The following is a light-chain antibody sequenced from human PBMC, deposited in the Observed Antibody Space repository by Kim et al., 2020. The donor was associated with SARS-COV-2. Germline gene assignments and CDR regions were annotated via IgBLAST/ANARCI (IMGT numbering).Light chain of an antibody. CDR1: NIGSKS. V-gene: IGLV3-21*04. CDR2: YDS. Sequence: SYELTQPPSVSVAPGKTARITCGGNNIGSKSVHWYQQKPGQATVLVIYYDSDRPSGIPERFSGSNSGNTATLTISRVEAGDEADYYCQVWDSSSDHPIWVFAGGTQLPVL. CDR3: QVWDSSSDHPIWV. J-gene: IGLJ3*02.